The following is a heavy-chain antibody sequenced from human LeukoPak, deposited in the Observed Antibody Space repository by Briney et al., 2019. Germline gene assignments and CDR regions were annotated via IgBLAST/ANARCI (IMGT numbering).Heavy chain of an antibody. D-gene: IGHD3-22*01. CDR2: IYYSGST. V-gene: IGHV4-61*01. Sequence: NSSETLSLTCTVSGGSISSGTYYWSWIRQPPGKGLEWIGYIYYSGSTNYNPSLKSRVTISVDTSKNQFSLKLSSVTAADTAVYYCASWTNYDSSGFDPWGQGTLVTVSS. CDR3: ASWTNYDSSGFDP. CDR1: GGSISSGTYY. J-gene: IGHJ5*02.